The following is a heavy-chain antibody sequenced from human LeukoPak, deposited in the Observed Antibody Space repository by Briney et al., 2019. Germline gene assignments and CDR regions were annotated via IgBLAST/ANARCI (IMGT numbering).Heavy chain of an antibody. CDR1: GFTLSSYA. V-gene: IGHV3-21*01. Sequence: AGGSLRLSCAASGFTLSSYAMSWVRQAPGKGLEWVSSISSSSYIYYADSVKGRFTISRDNAKNSLYLQMNSLRAEDTAVYYCARDIRDYDSSGFYFDYWGQGTLVTVSS. CDR2: ISSSSYI. J-gene: IGHJ4*02. CDR3: ARDIRDYDSSGFYFDY. D-gene: IGHD3-22*01.